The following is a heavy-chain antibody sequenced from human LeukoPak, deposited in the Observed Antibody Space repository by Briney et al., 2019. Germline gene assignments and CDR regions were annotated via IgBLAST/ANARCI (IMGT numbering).Heavy chain of an antibody. V-gene: IGHV1-69*06. CDR1: GYTFTGYY. Sequence: SVKVSCKASGYTFTGYYIHWVRQAPGQGLEWMGGIIPIFGTANYAQKFQGRVTITADKSTSTAYMELSSLRSEDTAVYYCARSKQQLVRDAFDIWGQGTMVTVSS. CDR3: ARSKQQLVRDAFDI. CDR2: IIPIFGTA. J-gene: IGHJ3*02. D-gene: IGHD6-13*01.